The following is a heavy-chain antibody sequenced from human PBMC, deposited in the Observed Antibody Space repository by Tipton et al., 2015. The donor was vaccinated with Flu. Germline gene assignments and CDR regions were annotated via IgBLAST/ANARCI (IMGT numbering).Heavy chain of an antibody. J-gene: IGHJ5*02. CDR1: GFAFSNYW. V-gene: IGHV3-74*01. D-gene: IGHD3-16*01. Sequence: GSLRLSCATSGFAFSNYWMHWVRQAPGKGLVWVGGINSDGSGTVYADSVKGRFTISRDNAESTLFLHMNSLRVDDTGFYYCARFAGGPWGQGTLVTVSS. CDR2: INSDGSGT. CDR3: ARFAGGP.